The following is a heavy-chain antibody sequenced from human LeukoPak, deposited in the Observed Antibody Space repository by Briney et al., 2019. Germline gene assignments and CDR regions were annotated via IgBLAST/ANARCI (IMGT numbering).Heavy chain of an antibody. CDR3: LVRGSYGPAGGGY. V-gene: IGHV1-3*01. Sequence: ASVKVSCKASGYTFISYAMHWVRQAPGQRLEWMGWINAGNGNTKYSQKFQGRVTITRDTSASTAYMELSSLRSEDTAVYYCLVRGSYGPAGGGYWGQGTLVTVSS. CDR1: GYTFISYA. J-gene: IGHJ4*02. CDR2: INAGNGNT. D-gene: IGHD5-18*01.